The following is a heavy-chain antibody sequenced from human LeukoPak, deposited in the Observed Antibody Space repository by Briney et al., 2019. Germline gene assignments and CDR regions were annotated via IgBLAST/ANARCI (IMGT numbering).Heavy chain of an antibody. D-gene: IGHD3-3*01. J-gene: IGHJ4*02. Sequence: SETLSLTCTVSGGSISSNNDYWGWIRQPPGRGLEWIGSICYSGSTYYNPSLKSRVTISVDTSKNQFSLKLSSVTAADTAVYYCARLGPLRFLEWDGGYWGQGTLVTVSS. CDR3: ARLGPLRFLEWDGGY. CDR2: ICYSGST. CDR1: GGSISSNNDY. V-gene: IGHV4-39*01.